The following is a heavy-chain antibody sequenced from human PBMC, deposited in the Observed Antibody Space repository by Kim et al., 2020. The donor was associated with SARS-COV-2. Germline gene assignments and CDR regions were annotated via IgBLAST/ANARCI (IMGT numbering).Heavy chain of an antibody. Sequence: SETLSLTCTVSGGSISSCSYYWVWIRQPPGQGLEWIVSIYYSGSTYYNPSLKIRVTISVDTSKNQFSLKLISVTAADTAVYYCARLELHRVTIFGVVEKGNGIDRWGQGTLVTVSS. CDR2: IYYSGST. CDR1: GGSISSCSYY. J-gene: IGHJ5*02. V-gene: IGHV4-39*01. CDR3: ARLELHRVTIFGVVEKGNGIDR. D-gene: IGHD3-3*01.